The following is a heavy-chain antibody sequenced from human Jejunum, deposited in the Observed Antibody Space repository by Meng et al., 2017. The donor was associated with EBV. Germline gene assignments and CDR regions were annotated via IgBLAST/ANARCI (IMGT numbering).Heavy chain of an antibody. CDR3: AKLAAAATIDY. V-gene: IGHV3-74*01. Sequence: EVQLVDSGXGLVQPGGSLRLSCAASGFTFSSYWMHWVRQAPGKGLVWVSRINSDGTIINYADSVKGRFTISRDNAKNTLYLQMNTLRAEDTAVYYCAKLAAAATIDYWGQGTLVTVSS. CDR2: INSDGTII. D-gene: IGHD6-13*01. CDR1: GFTFSSYW. J-gene: IGHJ4*02.